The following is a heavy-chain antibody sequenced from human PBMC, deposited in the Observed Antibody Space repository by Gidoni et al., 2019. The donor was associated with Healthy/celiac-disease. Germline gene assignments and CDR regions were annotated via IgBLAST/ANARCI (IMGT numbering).Heavy chain of an antibody. CDR1: GFTFPSPA. J-gene: IGHJ6*02. Sequence: QMQLVQSGPEVKTPGTSVKVSCKASGFTFPSPAVQLFRQSRGHSLERIGWSVVGSGNTNYEQKFQERVTITRDMSTSTAYMELSSLRSEDTAVYYCAAAGAPSYDFWSGYRYDSEYYYYYGMDVWGQGTTVTVSS. V-gene: IGHV1-58*01. CDR3: AAAGAPSYDFWSGYRYDSEYYYYYGMDV. D-gene: IGHD3-3*01. CDR2: SVVGSGNT.